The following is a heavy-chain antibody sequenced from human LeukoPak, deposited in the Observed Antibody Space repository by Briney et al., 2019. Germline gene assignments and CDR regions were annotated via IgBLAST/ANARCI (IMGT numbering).Heavy chain of an antibody. J-gene: IGHJ4*02. CDR3: AKDLSNWNDVTTPDY. D-gene: IGHD1-20*01. CDR1: GFTFSSYG. V-gene: IGHV3-30*02. CDR2: IWYDGSNK. Sequence: GGSLRLSCAASGFTFSSYGMYWVRQAPGKGLEWVAVIWYDGSNKYYPDSVKGRFTISRDNSKNTLYLQMNSLRAEDTAVYYCAKDLSNWNDVTTPDYWGQGTLVTVSS.